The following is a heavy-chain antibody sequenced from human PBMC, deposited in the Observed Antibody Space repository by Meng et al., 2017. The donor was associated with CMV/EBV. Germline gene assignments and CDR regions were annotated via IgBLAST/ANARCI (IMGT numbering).Heavy chain of an antibody. CDR1: GGTFISYS. Sequence: SAQVFCKASGGTFISYSISWVRQAPGQGLEWMGGIIPIFGTANYAQKFQGRVTITTDESTSTAYMELSSLRSEDTAVYYCARDGGYCSSTSCSLEDYYYYGMDVWGQGTTVTVSS. J-gene: IGHJ6*02. V-gene: IGHV1-69*05. CDR3: ARDGGYCSSTSCSLEDYYYYGMDV. CDR2: IIPIFGTA. D-gene: IGHD2-2*01.